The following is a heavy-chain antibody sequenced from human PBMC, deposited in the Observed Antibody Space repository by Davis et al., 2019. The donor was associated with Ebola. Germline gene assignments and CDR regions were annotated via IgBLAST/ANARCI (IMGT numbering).Heavy chain of an antibody. Sequence: GESLKISCAASGFTFSRYGMSWVRQAPGKGLEWVPSMTYSGGRTFFADSVQGRFTVSRDYFKDTLYLQMNSLRVEDTAVYYCARYCHYTDCSYFDCWGQGTMVAVSS. CDR2: MTYSGGRT. CDR1: GFTFSRYG. CDR3: ARYCHYTDCSYFDC. V-gene: IGHV3-23*01. J-gene: IGHJ4*02. D-gene: IGHD2-15*01.